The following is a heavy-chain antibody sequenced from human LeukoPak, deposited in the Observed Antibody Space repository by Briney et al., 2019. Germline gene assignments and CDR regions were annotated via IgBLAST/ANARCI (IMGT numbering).Heavy chain of an antibody. D-gene: IGHD5-24*01. CDR3: ARDDGYSIDF. V-gene: IGHV3-64*01. J-gene: IGHJ4*02. CDR1: GFTFSSYA. Sequence: PGGSLRLSCAASGFTFSSYAMHWVRQAPGKGLEYVSGINSNGDSTFYANSVKGRFTSSRDNSRNTMLLQMGSLRAEDMAVYFCARDDGYSIDFWGQGTLVAVSS. CDR2: INSNGDST.